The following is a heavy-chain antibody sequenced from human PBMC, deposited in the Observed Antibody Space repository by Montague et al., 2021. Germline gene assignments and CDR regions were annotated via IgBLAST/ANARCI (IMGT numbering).Heavy chain of an antibody. CDR1: GGSVNSYD. Sequence: SETLSLTCSVSGGSVNSYDWSWIRQPPGKGLEWIGYMRSSGSPNYNPSFKSRLAISIDRSRNQFSLELSFVTAADTAISFCGRDYWGSIDYWGHGILVTVSS. V-gene: IGHV4-59*02. D-gene: IGHD7-27*01. CDR3: GRDYWGSIDY. J-gene: IGHJ4*01. CDR2: MRSSGSP.